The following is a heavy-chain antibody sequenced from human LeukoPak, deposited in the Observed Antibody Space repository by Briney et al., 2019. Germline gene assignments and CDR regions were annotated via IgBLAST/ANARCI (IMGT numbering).Heavy chain of an antibody. CDR1: GFTFSSYA. CDR3: ASYRNFPIDY. J-gene: IGHJ4*02. Sequence: GRSLRLSCAASGFTFSSYAMSWVRQAPGKGLEWVSAISGSGGSTYYADSVKGRFTISRDNSKNTLYLQMNSLRAEDTAVYYCASYRNFPIDYWGQGTLVTVSS. D-gene: IGHD3-16*02. V-gene: IGHV3-23*01. CDR2: ISGSGGST.